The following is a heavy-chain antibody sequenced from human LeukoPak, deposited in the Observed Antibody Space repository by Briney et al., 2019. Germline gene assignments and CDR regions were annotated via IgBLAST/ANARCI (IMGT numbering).Heavy chain of an antibody. J-gene: IGHJ3*02. CDR2: IYWDDDR. V-gene: IGHV2-5*02. CDR3: AHYNYVNRGAFDI. CDR1: GFSLSAPGVG. D-gene: IGHD5-18*01. Sequence: ESGPTLVKPTQTLTLTCTFSGFSLSAPGVGVGWIRQPPRKALEWLALIYWDDDRPYSPSLKSSLTITKDTSKDQVVLTLTNMGPLDTATYYCAHYNYVNRGAFDIWGQGTLVTVSS.